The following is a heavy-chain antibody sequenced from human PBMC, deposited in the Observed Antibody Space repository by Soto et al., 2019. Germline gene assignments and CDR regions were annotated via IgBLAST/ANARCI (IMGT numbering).Heavy chain of an antibody. Sequence: QITLKESGPTLVKLTQTLTLTCTFSGFSLSTRGVAVGWFRQPPGKALEWLALIYWDEDKWYSPSLKSRLTMTDAPSQNQVVLTLTNMDPVDPATYYCAHRPRGYAYSFVYWGQGTLLSVSS. D-gene: IGHD5-12*01. V-gene: IGHV2-5*02. CDR2: IYWDEDK. CDR3: AHRPRGYAYSFVY. J-gene: IGHJ4*02. CDR1: GFSLSTRGVA.